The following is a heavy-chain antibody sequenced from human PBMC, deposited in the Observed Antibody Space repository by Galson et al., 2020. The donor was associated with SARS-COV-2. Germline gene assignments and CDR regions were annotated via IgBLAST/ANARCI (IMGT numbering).Heavy chain of an antibody. D-gene: IGHD6-19*01. CDR1: GFTFDDYA. Sequence: SLKISCAASGFTFDDYAMHWVRQAPGKGLEWVSGISWNSGSIGYVDSVKGRFTISRDNAKNSLYLQMNSLRAEDTALYYCAKDIGYSSGGVGYWGQGTLVTVSS. J-gene: IGHJ4*02. CDR2: ISWNSGSI. V-gene: IGHV3-9*01. CDR3: AKDIGYSSGGVGY.